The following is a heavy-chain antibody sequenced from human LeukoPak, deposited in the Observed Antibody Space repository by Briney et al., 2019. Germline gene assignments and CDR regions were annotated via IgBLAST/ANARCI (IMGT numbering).Heavy chain of an antibody. J-gene: IGHJ6*02. CDR3: ARAGNYDYVWGSYRPPLSPTYGMDV. Sequence: SQTLSLTCAISGDSVSSNSAAWNWIRQSPSRGLEWLGRTYYRSKWYNDYAVSVKSRITINPDTSKNRFSLQLNSVTPEDTAVYYCARAGNYDYVWGSYRPPLSPTYGMDVWGQGTTVTVSS. CDR2: TYYRSKWYN. CDR1: GDSVSSNSAA. V-gene: IGHV6-1*01. D-gene: IGHD3-16*02.